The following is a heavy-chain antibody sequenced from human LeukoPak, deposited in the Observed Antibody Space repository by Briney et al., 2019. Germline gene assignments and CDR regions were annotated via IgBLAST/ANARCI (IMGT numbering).Heavy chain of an antibody. Sequence: GGSLRLSCAASGFTVSSNYMSWVRQAPGKGLEWVSVIYSGGSTYYADSVKGRFTISRDNSKNTLYLQMNSLRAEDTAVYYCARGEGLAARLWFDPWRQGTLVTVSS. J-gene: IGHJ5*02. CDR2: IYSGGST. CDR1: GFTVSSNY. CDR3: ARGEGLAARLWFDP. D-gene: IGHD6-6*01. V-gene: IGHV3-53*01.